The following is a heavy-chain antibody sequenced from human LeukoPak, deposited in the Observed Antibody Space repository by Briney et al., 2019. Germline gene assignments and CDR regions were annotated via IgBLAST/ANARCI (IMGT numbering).Heavy chain of an antibody. CDR2: ISYDGSNK. D-gene: IGHD3-22*01. CDR3: AKDYYDSSGYYYIIFYYYYYMDV. J-gene: IGHJ6*03. V-gene: IGHV3-30*18. Sequence: PGGSLRLSCAASGFTFSSYGMHWVRQAPGKGLEWVAVISYDGSNKYYADSVKGRFTISRDNSKNTLYLQMNSLRAEDTAVYYCAKDYYDSSGYYYIIFYYYYYMDVWGKGTTVTVSS. CDR1: GFTFSSYG.